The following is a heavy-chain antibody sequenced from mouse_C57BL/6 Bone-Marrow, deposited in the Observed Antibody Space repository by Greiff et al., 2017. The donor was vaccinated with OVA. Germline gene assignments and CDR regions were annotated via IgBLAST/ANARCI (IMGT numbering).Heavy chain of an antibody. Sequence: EVKLVESGGGLVKPGGSLKLSCAASGFTFSDYGMHWVRQAPEKGLEWVAYISSGSSTIYYADTVKGRFTISRDNAKNTLFLQMTSLRSEDTAMYYCARRSNWAYWGQGTLVTVSA. CDR1: GFTFSDYG. V-gene: IGHV5-17*01. J-gene: IGHJ3*01. D-gene: IGHD2-5*01. CDR3: ARRSNWAY. CDR2: ISSGSSTI.